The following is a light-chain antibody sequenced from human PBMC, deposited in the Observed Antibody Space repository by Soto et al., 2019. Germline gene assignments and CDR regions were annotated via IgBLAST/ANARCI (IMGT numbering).Light chain of an antibody. CDR2: AAS. Sequence: EILMTPAPAALFAYVGDRVTITCRASQGISNYLAWYQQKPGKVPKLLIYAASTLQSGVPSRFSGSGSGTDFTLTISSLQPEDVATYYCQKYNSAPPTSGQGTRLEI. J-gene: IGKJ5*01. CDR1: QGISNY. V-gene: IGKV1-27*01. CDR3: QKYNSAPPT.